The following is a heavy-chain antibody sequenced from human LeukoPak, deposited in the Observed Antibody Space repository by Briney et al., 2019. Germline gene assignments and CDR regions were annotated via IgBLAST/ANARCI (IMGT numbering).Heavy chain of an antibody. CDR2: ITGDSAYI. J-gene: IGHJ4*02. Sequence: GGSLRLSCAASGFTFSTYAMNWVRQAPGEGLKWVSCITGDSAYIYHADSVKGRFTISRDNAKNSLYLQMNSLGAEDTAVYYCARYGVSSSTSYIDFWGQGTLVTVSS. CDR3: ARYGVSSSTSYIDF. D-gene: IGHD2-2*01. V-gene: IGHV3-21*01. CDR1: GFTFSTYA.